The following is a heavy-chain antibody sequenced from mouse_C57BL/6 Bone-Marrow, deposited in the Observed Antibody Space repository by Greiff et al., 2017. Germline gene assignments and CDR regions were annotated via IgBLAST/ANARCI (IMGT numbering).Heavy chain of an antibody. D-gene: IGHD1-1*01. CDR3: ARCPITTVVATHWYFDV. J-gene: IGHJ1*03. CDR1: GYTFTSYW. CDR2: IDPSDSYT. V-gene: IGHV1-69*01. Sequence: QVQLKQPGAELVMPGASVKLSCKASGYTFTSYWMHWVKQRPGQGLEWIGEIDPSDSYTNYNQKFKGKSTLTVDKSSSTAYMQLSSLTSEGSAVYYWARCPITTVVATHWYFDVWGTGTTVTVSS.